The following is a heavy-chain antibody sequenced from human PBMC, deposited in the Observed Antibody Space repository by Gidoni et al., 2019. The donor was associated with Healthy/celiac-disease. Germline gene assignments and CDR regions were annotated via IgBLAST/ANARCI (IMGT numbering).Heavy chain of an antibody. CDR3: ARDQSIAAAGSLGSYYYYYMDV. J-gene: IGHJ6*03. D-gene: IGHD6-13*01. CDR1: GFTFSSYS. CDR2: ISSSSSTI. Sequence: EVQLVESGGGLVQPGGSLRLSCAASGFTFSSYSMTWVRQAPGKGLEWVSYISSSSSTIYYADSVKGRFTISRDNAKNSLYLQMNSLRAEDTAVYYCARDQSIAAAGSLGSYYYYYMDVWGKGTTVTVSS. V-gene: IGHV3-48*01.